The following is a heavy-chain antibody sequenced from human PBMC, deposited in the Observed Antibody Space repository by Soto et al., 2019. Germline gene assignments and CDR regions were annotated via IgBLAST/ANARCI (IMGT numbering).Heavy chain of an antibody. CDR1: GFTFSSYA. CDR2: TSGSGGST. D-gene: IGHD6-13*01. CDR3: AKIIAAAGIYYYYGMDV. J-gene: IGHJ6*02. V-gene: IGHV3-23*01. Sequence: PGGSLRLSCAASGFTFSSYAMSWVRQAPGKGLEWVSATSGSGGSTYYADSVKGRFTISRDNSKNTLYLQMNSLRAEDTAVYYCAKIIAAAGIYYYYGMDVWGQGTTVTVSS.